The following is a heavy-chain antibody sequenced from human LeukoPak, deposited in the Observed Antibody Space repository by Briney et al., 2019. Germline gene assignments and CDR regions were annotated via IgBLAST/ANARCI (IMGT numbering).Heavy chain of an antibody. V-gene: IGHV3-74*01. Sequence: GGSLSLSCAASGFTFSSYWMHWVRHAPGKGLVWVSHINTDGSSTTYADSVKGRLTISRDNAKNTLYLQMNSLRAEDTAVYYCARSGGSSSLGYWGQGTLVTVSS. CDR3: ARSGGSSSLGY. D-gene: IGHD6-6*01. J-gene: IGHJ4*02. CDR2: INTDGSST. CDR1: GFTFSSYW.